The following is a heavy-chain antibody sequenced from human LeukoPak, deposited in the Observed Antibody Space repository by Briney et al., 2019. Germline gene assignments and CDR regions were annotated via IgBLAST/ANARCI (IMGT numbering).Heavy chain of an antibody. D-gene: IGHD5-18*01. Sequence: GGSVRLSCAASGFTFSSYWMSWIRQAPGKGLEWVSYISSSGSTIYYADSVKGRFTISRDNAKNSLYLQMNSLRAEDTAVYYCARSAVDTAMDQDAFDIWGQGTMVTVSS. J-gene: IGHJ3*02. CDR2: ISSSGSTI. V-gene: IGHV3-11*04. CDR3: ARSAVDTAMDQDAFDI. CDR1: GFTFSSYW.